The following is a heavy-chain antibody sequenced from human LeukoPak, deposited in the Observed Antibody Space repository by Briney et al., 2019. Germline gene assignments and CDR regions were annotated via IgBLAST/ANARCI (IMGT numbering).Heavy chain of an antibody. CDR3: TTERGYSGYDYGDY. V-gene: IGHV3-15*01. D-gene: IGHD5-12*01. Sequence: GGSLRLSCAASGFTFSNAWMSWVRQAPGKGLEWVGRIKSKTDGGTTDYAAPVKGRFTISRDDSKNTLYLQMNSLKTEDTAVYYCTTERGYSGYDYGDYWGQGTLVTVSS. J-gene: IGHJ4*02. CDR1: GFTFSNAW. CDR2: IKSKTDGGTT.